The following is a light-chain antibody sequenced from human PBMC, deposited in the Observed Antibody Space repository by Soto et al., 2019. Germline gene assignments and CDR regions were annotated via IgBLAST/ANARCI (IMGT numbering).Light chain of an antibody. CDR1: SSDVGGYNF. J-gene: IGLJ2*01. V-gene: IGLV2-11*01. CDR3: CSYAGSDTDV. Sequence: QSAPTQPRSVSGSPGQSVTISCTGTSSDVGGYNFVSWYQQHPGKAPKLMIYGVSKRPSGVPDRFSGSKSGNTASLTISGLQAEDEADYYCCSYAGSDTDVFGGGTKLTVL. CDR2: GVS.